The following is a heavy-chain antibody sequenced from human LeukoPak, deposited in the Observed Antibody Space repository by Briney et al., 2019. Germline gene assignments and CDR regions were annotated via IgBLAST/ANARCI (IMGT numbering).Heavy chain of an antibody. Sequence: SETLSLTCTVSGGSISSYYRSWIRQPPGKGLEWIGYIYTSGSTNYNPFLKSRVTISVDTSKNQFSLKLSSVTAADTAVYYCARRRNWFDPWGQGTLVTVSS. CDR2: IYTSGST. J-gene: IGHJ5*02. CDR3: ARRRNWFDP. V-gene: IGHV4-4*09. CDR1: GGSISSYY.